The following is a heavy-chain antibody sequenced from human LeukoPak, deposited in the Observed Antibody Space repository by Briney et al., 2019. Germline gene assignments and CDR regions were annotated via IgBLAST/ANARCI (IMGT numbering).Heavy chain of an antibody. J-gene: IGHJ4*02. Sequence: PGGSRKLSCAASGFTFSGSAIHWVRQAPGKGLEWVGRIRSKANSYATAYAASVTGRFTISRDDSKNTAYLQMNSLKTEDTAVYYCTSGYCSSASCPDFWGQGSLVSVYS. CDR3: TSGYCSSASCPDF. CDR1: GFTFSGSA. CDR2: IRSKANSYAT. D-gene: IGHD2-2*03. V-gene: IGHV3-73*01.